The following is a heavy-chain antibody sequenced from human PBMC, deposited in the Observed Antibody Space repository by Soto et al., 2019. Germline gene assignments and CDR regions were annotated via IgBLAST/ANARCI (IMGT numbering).Heavy chain of an antibody. CDR2: ISWNSGSI. J-gene: IGHJ4*02. Sequence: EVQLVESGGGLVQPGRSLRLSCAASGFTFDDYAMHWVRQAPGKGLEWVSGISWNSGSIGYADSVKGRFTISRDNAKNSLYLQMNSLRAEDTALYYCAKVNVETPNLGELSGLVYWGQGTLVTVSS. CDR3: AKVNVETPNLGELSGLVY. V-gene: IGHV3-9*01. D-gene: IGHD3-10*01. CDR1: GFTFDDYA.